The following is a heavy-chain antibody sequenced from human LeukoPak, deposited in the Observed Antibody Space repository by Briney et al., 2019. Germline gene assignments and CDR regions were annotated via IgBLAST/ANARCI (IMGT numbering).Heavy chain of an antibody. CDR2: IIPIFGTA. CDR1: GGTFSSYA. CDR3: AKGVYCSGGSCPLPNWFDP. J-gene: IGHJ5*02. D-gene: IGHD2-15*01. V-gene: IGHV1-69*13. Sequence: GASVKVSCKASGGTFSSYAISWVRQAPGQGLEWMGGIIPIFGTANYAQKFQGRVTITADESTSTDYMELSSLRSEDTAVYYCAKGVYCSGGSCPLPNWFDPWGQGTLVTVSS.